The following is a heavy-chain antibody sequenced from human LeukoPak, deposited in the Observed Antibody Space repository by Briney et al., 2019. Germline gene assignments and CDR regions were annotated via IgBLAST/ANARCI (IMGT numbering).Heavy chain of an antibody. Sequence: PGGSLRLSCAASGFTFSSYWMSWVRQAPGKGLEWVSSISSSSSYTYYADSVKGRFTISRDNAKNSLYLQMNSLRAEDTAVYYCARADSIAARPFDYWGQGTLVTVSS. V-gene: IGHV3-21*01. CDR1: GFTFSSYW. CDR2: ISSSSSYT. CDR3: ARADSIAARPFDY. D-gene: IGHD6-6*01. J-gene: IGHJ4*02.